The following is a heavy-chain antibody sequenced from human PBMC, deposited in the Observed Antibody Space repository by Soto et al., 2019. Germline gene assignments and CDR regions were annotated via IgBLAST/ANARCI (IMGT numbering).Heavy chain of an antibody. V-gene: IGHV3-33*01. CDR3: ARDQGPYYDIMMGYYPVDY. CDR2: IWYDGSDT. CDR1: GFSFSSYG. D-gene: IGHD3-9*01. J-gene: IGHJ4*02. Sequence: QVQLVESGGGVVQPGRSLRLSCAASGFSFSSYGMHWVRQAPGMGLEWVAFIWYDGSDTYYADSVKGRVTISRDNSRNTLYLLMNSLRVEDTAVYYCARDQGPYYDIMMGYYPVDYWGQGTLVTVSS.